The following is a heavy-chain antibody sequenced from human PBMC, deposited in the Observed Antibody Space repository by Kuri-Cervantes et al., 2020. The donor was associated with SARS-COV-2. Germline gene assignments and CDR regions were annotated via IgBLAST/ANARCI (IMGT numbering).Heavy chain of an antibody. CDR1: GFTFDDYA. CDR2: ISWNSGSI. Sequence: SLKISCAASGFTFDDYAMHWVRQAPGKGLEWVSGISWNSGSIGYADSVKGRFTISRDNAKNSLYLQMNSLRAEDTALYYCAKDIRAAAGMTIDYWGQGTLVTVSS. D-gene: IGHD6-13*01. J-gene: IGHJ4*02. CDR3: AKDIRAAAGMTIDY. V-gene: IGHV3-9*01.